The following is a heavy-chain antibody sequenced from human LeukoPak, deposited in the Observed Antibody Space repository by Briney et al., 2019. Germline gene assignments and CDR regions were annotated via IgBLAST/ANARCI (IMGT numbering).Heavy chain of an antibody. D-gene: IGHD2-2*01. V-gene: IGHV4-34*01. CDR1: GGSFSGYY. Sequence: SETLSLTCAVYGGSFSGYYWSWIRQPPGKGLEWIGEINHSGSTNYNPSLKSRVTISVDTSKNQFSLKLSSVTAAGTAVYYCARPDVYCSSTSCYDYWGQGTLVTVSS. J-gene: IGHJ4*02. CDR3: ARPDVYCSSTSCYDY. CDR2: INHSGST.